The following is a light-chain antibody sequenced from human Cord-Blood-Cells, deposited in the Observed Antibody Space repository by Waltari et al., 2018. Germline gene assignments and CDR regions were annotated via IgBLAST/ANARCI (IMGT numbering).Light chain of an antibody. CDR2: YKSDSDK. V-gene: IGLV5-45*01. Sequence: QAVLTQPASLSASPGASASLTCTLRSGINVGTYRIYWYQQKPGSPPQYLLRYKSDSDKQQGSGVPSRFSGSKDASANAGILLISGLQSGDEADYYCMIWHSSASMFGGGTKLTVL. CDR3: MIWHSSASM. CDR1: SGINVGTYR. J-gene: IGLJ3*02.